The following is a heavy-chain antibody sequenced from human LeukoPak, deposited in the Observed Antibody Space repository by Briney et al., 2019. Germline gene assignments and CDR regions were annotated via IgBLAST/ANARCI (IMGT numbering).Heavy chain of an antibody. CDR2: IRQDGGEK. D-gene: IGHD6-13*01. V-gene: IGHV3-7*01. J-gene: IGHJ4*01. CDR1: GFTFTDYW. CDR3: ARDGTAAGLYFDL. Sequence: GGSLRLSCAVSGFTFTDYWMNWVRRAPGKGLEWVASIRQDGGEKSYVDSVKGRFTISRDNTKNSLYLQINSLRAEDTAVYYCARDGTAAGLYFDLWGQGTLVTVSS.